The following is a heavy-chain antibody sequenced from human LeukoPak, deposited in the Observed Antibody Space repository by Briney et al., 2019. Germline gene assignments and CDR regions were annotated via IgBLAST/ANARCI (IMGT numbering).Heavy chain of an antibody. CDR2: INPSGGST. V-gene: IGHV1-46*01. CDR3: ARDNSVEDTAWWFDP. J-gene: IGHJ5*02. Sequence: ASVKVSCKASGYTFTSYYMHWVRQAPGQGLEWMGIINPSGGSTSYAQKFQGRVTMTKDMSTSTDYMELSSLRSEDTAVYYCARDNSVEDTAWWFDPWGQGTLVTVSS. CDR1: GYTFTSYY. D-gene: IGHD4-23*01.